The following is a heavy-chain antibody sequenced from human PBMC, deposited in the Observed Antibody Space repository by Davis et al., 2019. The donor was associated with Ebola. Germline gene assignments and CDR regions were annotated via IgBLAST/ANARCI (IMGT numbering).Heavy chain of an antibody. D-gene: IGHD3-16*02. CDR3: ARTYYDYVWGSYRHPYDAFDI. CDR2: IYYSGST. Sequence: GSLRLSCTVSGGSISSSSYYWGWIRQPPGKGLEWIGSIYYSGSTYYNPSLKSRVTISVDTSKNQFSLKLSSVTAADTAVYYCARTYYDYVWGSYRHPYDAFDIWGQGTMVTVSS. V-gene: IGHV4-39*01. J-gene: IGHJ3*02. CDR1: GGSISSSSYY.